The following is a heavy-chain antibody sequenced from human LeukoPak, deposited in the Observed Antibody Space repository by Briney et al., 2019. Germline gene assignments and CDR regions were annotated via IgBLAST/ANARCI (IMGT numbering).Heavy chain of an antibody. CDR3: AKSYSSGWPFYYYYGMDV. Sequence: GGSLRLSCAAPGFTFNDYAMPWVRQAPGKGLEWVSLISGDGGSTYYADSVKGRFTISRDNSKNSLYLQMNSLRTEDTALYYCAKSYSSGWPFYYYYGMDVWGQGTTVTVSS. CDR1: GFTFNDYA. D-gene: IGHD6-19*01. CDR2: ISGDGGST. J-gene: IGHJ6*02. V-gene: IGHV3-43*02.